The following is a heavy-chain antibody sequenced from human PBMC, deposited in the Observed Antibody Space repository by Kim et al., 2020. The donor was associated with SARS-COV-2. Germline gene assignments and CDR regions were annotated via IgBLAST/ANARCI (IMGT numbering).Heavy chain of an antibody. CDR2: IRTNGENT. CDR1: GFNFRSYA. D-gene: IGHD1-26*01. J-gene: IGHJ4*02. Sequence: GGSLRLSCLASGFNFRSYAMHWVRQAPGKGLEYVSAIRTNGENTDYADSVKGRFTTSRDNSKNTLYLQMRSLRLEDSAVYYCVGGRVDSWGQGTQVTVSS. CDR3: VGGRVDS. V-gene: IGHV3-64D*09.